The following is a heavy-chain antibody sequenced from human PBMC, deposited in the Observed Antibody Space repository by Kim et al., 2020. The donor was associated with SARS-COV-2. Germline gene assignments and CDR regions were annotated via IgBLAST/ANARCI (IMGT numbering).Heavy chain of an antibody. CDR3: AREGSGSYNWFDP. J-gene: IGHJ5*02. D-gene: IGHD3-10*01. V-gene: IGHV1-3*01. Sequence: YSQNFRGSVPITRDTSASTSYMELSSLTSKDTAVYYCAREGSGSYNWFDPWGQGTLVTVSS.